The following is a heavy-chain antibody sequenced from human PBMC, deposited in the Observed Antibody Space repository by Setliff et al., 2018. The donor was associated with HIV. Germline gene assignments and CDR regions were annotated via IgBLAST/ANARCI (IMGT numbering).Heavy chain of an antibody. CDR1: GGSFSGYY. V-gene: IGHV4-34*01. J-gene: IGHJ4*02. CDR2: INHSGST. CDR3: ARKGSSSRSQEYYYDF. D-gene: IGHD6-13*01. Sequence: SETLSLTCAVYGGSFSGYYWSWIRQPPGKGLEWIGEINHSGSTNYNPSLKSRVTISVDTSKNQFSLNLSSVTAADTAVYYCARKGSSSRSQEYYYDFWGQGTLVTVSS.